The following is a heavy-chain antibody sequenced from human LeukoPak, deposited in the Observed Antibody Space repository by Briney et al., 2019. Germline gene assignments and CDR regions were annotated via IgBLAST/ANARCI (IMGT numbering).Heavy chain of an antibody. CDR3: ARGRPRGRGATANNWFDP. Sequence: KPSETLSLTCAVYGGSFSGYYWSWIRQPPGKGLEWIGEINHSGSTNYNPSLKSRATISVDTSKNQFSLKLSSVTAADTAVYYCARGRPRGRGATANNWFDPWGQGTLVTVSS. D-gene: IGHD1-26*01. V-gene: IGHV4-34*01. CDR2: INHSGST. J-gene: IGHJ5*02. CDR1: GGSFSGYY.